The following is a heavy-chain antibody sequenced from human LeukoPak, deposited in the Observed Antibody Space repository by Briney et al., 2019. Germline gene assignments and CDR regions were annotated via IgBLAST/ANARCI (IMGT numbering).Heavy chain of an antibody. CDR3: ARERHSSCDFWSGYYDVVDY. D-gene: IGHD3-3*01. CDR2: INHSGST. CDR1: GGSFSGYY. J-gene: IGHJ4*02. Sequence: KPSETLSLTCAVYGGSFSGYYWSWIRQPPGKGLEWSGEINHSGSTNYNPSLKSRVTISVDTSKNQFSLKLSSVTAADTAVYYCARERHSSCDFWSGYYDVVDYWGQGTLVTVSS. V-gene: IGHV4-34*01.